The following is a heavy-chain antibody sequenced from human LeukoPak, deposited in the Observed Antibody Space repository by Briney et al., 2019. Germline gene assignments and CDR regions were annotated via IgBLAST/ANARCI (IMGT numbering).Heavy chain of an antibody. D-gene: IGHD3-22*01. Sequence: GASVKVSCKASGYTFTRYYIHWVRQAPGQGLEWMGIINPSVGNTNYAQKFQGRVTMTRDTSTSTVYMELSSLRSEDTAVYYCARGDSRRAFDIWGQGTMVTVSS. V-gene: IGHV1-46*01. CDR1: GYTFTRYY. CDR2: INPSVGNT. J-gene: IGHJ3*02. CDR3: ARGDSRRAFDI.